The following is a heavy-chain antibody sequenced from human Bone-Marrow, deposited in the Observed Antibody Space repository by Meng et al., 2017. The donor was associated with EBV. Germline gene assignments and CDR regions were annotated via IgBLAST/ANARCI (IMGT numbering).Heavy chain of an antibody. D-gene: IGHD3-10*01. Sequence: QWQVWPSGAEVKKPGSSVKVSCWTSGGTFNSDAVSWVRQAPGQGLEWMGGLIPMSGAPHYAQKSQGRVTITADESTSTHYMDLSNLRSDDTAMYYCASESGRGFTPDYWGPGTLVTVSS. CDR2: LIPMSGAP. J-gene: IGHJ4*02. V-gene: IGHV1-69*01. CDR1: GGTFNSDA. CDR3: ASESGRGFTPDY.